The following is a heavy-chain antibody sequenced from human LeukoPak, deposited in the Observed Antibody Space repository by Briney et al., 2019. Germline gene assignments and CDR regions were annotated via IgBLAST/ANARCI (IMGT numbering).Heavy chain of an antibody. CDR3: ARGRYSSGWTPLDY. V-gene: IGHV3-30-3*01. CDR1: GFTFSSYA. J-gene: IGHJ4*02. D-gene: IGHD6-19*01. Sequence: PGGSLRLSCAASGFTFSSYAMHWVRQAPGKGLEWVAVISYDGSNKYYADSVKGRFTISRDNSKNTLYLQMNSLRAEDTAVYYCARGRYSSGWTPLDYWGQGTLVTVSS. CDR2: ISYDGSNK.